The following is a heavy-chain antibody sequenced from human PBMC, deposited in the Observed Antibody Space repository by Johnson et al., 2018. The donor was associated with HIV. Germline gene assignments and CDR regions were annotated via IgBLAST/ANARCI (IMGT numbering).Heavy chain of an antibody. CDR2: IKSKTDGGTT. J-gene: IGHJ3*02. CDR1: GFTFSNAW. D-gene: IGHD6-13*01. CDR3: TTDADSSSWNDAFDI. Sequence: VQLVESGGGLVKPGGSLRLSCAASGFTFSNAWMNWVRQAPGKGLEWVGRIKSKTDGGTTDYAAPVKGRFTISRDDSKNTLYLQMNSLKTEDTAVYYCTTDADSSSWNDAFDIWGQGTMVTVSS. V-gene: IGHV3-15*01.